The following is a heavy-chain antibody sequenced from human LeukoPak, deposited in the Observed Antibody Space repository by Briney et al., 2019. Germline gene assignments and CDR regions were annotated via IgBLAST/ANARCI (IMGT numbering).Heavy chain of an antibody. CDR2: IKQDGSEK. Sequence: AGGSLRLSCAASGFTFSTYSMSWVRQAPGKGLEGVANIKQDGSEKYYVDAVKGRFTISRDNAKNSLYLKMNSLRAEDTAVFYCARDGTYTDYDPDFDIWGQGTLVTVSS. CDR3: ARDGTYTDYDPDFDI. V-gene: IGHV3-7*04. J-gene: IGHJ4*02. D-gene: IGHD5-12*01. CDR1: GFTFSTYS.